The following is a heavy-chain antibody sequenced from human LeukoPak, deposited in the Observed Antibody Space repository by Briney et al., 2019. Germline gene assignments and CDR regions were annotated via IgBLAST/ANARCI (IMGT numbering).Heavy chain of an antibody. V-gene: IGHV3-20*04. J-gene: IGHJ4*02. CDR2: INWNGGST. Sequence: GGSLRLSCAASGFTFDDYGMSWVRQAPGKGLERVSGINWNGGSTGYADSVKGRFTISRDNAKNSLYLQMNSLRAEDTAVYYCARDDYGDFDYFDYWGQGTLVTVSS. D-gene: IGHD4-17*01. CDR1: GFTFDDYG. CDR3: ARDDYGDFDYFDY.